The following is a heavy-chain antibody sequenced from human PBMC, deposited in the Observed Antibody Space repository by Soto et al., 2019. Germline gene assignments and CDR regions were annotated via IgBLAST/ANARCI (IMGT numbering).Heavy chain of an antibody. V-gene: IGHV4-30-4*01. J-gene: IGHJ6*02. CDR3: ARVGKSCSSSSCNSYYFGMDV. Sequence: QVQLQESGPGLGKPSQTLSLTCTVSGGSISSVDYYWSWIRQPPGKGLEWIGYIYYSGSTYYNPSLKSRVTISVDTSKNQFSLQRSSVSAADTAVYYCARVGKSCSSSSCNSYYFGMDVWGQGTTVTVSS. CDR1: GGSISSVDYY. CDR2: IYYSGST. D-gene: IGHD2-2*01.